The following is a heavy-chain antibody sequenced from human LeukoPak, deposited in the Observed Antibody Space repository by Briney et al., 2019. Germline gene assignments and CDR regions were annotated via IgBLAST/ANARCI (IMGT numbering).Heavy chain of an antibody. D-gene: IGHD3-3*01. V-gene: IGHV4-39*01. Sequence: PSETLSLTCTVSGGSISSSSYYWGWIRQPPGKGLEWIGSIYYSGSTYYNPSLKSRVTISVDTSKNQFSLKLSSVTAADTAVYYCARSTYYDFWSGHAANFDYWGQGTLVTVSS. CDR1: GGSISSSSYY. CDR3: ARSTYYDFWSGHAANFDY. CDR2: IYYSGST. J-gene: IGHJ4*02.